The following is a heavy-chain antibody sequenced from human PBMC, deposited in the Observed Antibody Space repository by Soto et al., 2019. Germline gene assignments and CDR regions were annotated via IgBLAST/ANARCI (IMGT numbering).Heavy chain of an antibody. CDR1: GFTFSSYA. Sequence: EVHLLESGGGLVLPGVSLRLSCAGSGFTFSSYAMSWVRQAPGKGLEWVSAISSVGGSTYYADSVKGRFIISRDNSENTLYLQVNSLRADDTAIYYCTKDREFTYYDLWSGYYAFDSWGQGTLVTVSS. CDR2: ISSVGGST. D-gene: IGHD3-3*01. J-gene: IGHJ4*02. CDR3: TKDREFTYYDLWSGYYAFDS. V-gene: IGHV3-23*01.